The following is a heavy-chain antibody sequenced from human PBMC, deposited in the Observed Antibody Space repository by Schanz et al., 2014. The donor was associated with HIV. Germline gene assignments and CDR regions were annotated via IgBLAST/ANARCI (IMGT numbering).Heavy chain of an antibody. CDR1: GFTFSDYP. CDR3: ARDYHWNWFDP. Sequence: QVQLLESGGGLVKPGRSLRLSCTTSGFTFSDYPVSWLRQAPGKGLEWGAVISYDGRNKYFADSVKGRFTMSRDNSKNTLYLQMNSLRAEDTAVYYCARDYHWNWFDPWGQGTLVTVSS. CDR2: ISYDGRNK. V-gene: IGHV3-30*04. J-gene: IGHJ5*02. D-gene: IGHD1-20*01.